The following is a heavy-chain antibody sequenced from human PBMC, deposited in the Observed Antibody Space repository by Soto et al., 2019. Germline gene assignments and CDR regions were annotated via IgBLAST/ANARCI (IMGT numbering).Heavy chain of an antibody. Sequence: QVQLVQSGAEVKKPGASVKVSCKASGYTFTAYYMHWVRQAPGQGLEWMGWINPNSGGTNLAQKFQGRVTMTRDTSINTAYMELSRLTSDDTAVYYCARSSGHYADFDYWGQGTLVTVSS. CDR2: INPNSGGT. J-gene: IGHJ4*02. V-gene: IGHV1-2*02. D-gene: IGHD3-22*01. CDR3: ARSSGHYADFDY. CDR1: GYTFTAYY.